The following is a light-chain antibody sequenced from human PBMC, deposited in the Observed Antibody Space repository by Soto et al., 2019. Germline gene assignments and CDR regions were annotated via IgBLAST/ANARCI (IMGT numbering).Light chain of an antibody. J-gene: IGKJ3*01. CDR3: QQHNNWPPLT. CDR1: QSVSSY. V-gene: IGKV3-11*01. CDR2: DAS. Sequence: EIVLRQSPATLSLAPGARATLSCRASQSVSSYLAWYQQKPGQAPRLLIYDASNRATGIPARFSGSGSGTDFTLTISSLEPEDFAVYYCQQHNNWPPLTFGPGTKVDIK.